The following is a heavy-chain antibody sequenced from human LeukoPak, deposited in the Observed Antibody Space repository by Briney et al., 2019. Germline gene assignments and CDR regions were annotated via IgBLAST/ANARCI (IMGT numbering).Heavy chain of an antibody. CDR2: IYHNGNT. CDR1: GYSISSGYY. J-gene: IGHJ4*02. V-gene: IGHV4-38-2*01. Sequence: PSETLSLTCAVSGYSISSGYYWGWIRQPPGKGLEWIGTIYHNGNTYYNPSLKSRATISVDTSKNQFSLKLSSVTAADTAVYYCARVRYNYGDSDYWGQGTLVTVSS. D-gene: IGHD5-18*01. CDR3: ARVRYNYGDSDY.